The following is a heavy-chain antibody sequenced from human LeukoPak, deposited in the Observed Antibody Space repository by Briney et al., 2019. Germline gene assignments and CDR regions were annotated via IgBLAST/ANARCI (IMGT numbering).Heavy chain of an antibody. CDR3: ARDRAVADPLDY. J-gene: IGHJ4*02. Sequence: GGSLRLSCAAFGFTFSSYAMHWVRQAPGKGLEWVAVISYDGSNKYYADSVKGRFTISRDNSKNTLYLQMNSLRAEDTAVYYCARDRAVADPLDYWGQGTLVTVSS. D-gene: IGHD6-19*01. CDR1: GFTFSSYA. CDR2: ISYDGSNK. V-gene: IGHV3-30-3*01.